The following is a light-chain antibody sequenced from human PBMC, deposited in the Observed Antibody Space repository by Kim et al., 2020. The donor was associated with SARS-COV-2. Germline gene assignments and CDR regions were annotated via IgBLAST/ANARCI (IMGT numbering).Light chain of an antibody. J-gene: IGLJ1*01. Sequence: QSVLTQPASVSGSPGQSITITCTGTSSDVGGYNYVSWYQQHPGKAPKLMIYDVSNRPSGVSNRFSGSKSGNTASLTISGLQAEDEADYYCSSYTSSSNPHVFGTGTKVTVL. CDR3: SSYTSSSNPHV. V-gene: IGLV2-14*03. CDR1: SSDVGGYNY. CDR2: DVS.